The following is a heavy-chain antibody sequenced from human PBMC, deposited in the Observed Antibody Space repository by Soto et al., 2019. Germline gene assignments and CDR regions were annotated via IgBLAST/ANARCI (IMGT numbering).Heavy chain of an antibody. Sequence: VASVKISCKASGYTFTGNYMHWVRQAPGQGLEWMGWINPKNGATNYAQKFQGRVTMTWDTSISTAHMEVSRLRSDDTAVFYCAPHHYDSSGYFEYWGKGTLVTVSS. V-gene: IGHV1-2*02. CDR1: GYTFTGNY. J-gene: IGHJ4*02. CDR2: INPKNGAT. D-gene: IGHD3-22*01. CDR3: APHHYDSSGYFEY.